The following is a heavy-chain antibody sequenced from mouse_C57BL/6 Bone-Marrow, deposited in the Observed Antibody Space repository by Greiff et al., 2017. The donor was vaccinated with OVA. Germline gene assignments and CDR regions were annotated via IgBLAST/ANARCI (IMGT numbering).Heavy chain of an antibody. V-gene: IGHV1-55*01. CDR3: ARGDYYGSSYVLFAY. CDR2: IYPGSGST. J-gene: IGHJ3*01. Sequence: VQLQQSGAELVKPGASVKMSCKASGYTFTSYWITWVKQRPGQGLEWIGDIYPGSGSTNYNEKFKSKATLTVDTSSSTAYMQLSSLTSEDSAVYYCARGDYYGSSYVLFAYWGQGTLVTVSA. CDR1: GYTFTSYW. D-gene: IGHD1-1*01.